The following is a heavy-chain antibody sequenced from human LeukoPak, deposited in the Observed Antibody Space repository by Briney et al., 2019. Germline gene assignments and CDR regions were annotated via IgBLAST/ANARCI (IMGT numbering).Heavy chain of an antibody. Sequence: GGSLRLSGAASGFTFSSHWMHWVRQAPGKGLVWVSRINSDGSSTSYADSVKGRFTISRDNAKNTLYLQMNSLRAEDTAVYYCARDGKGDTAMVIGYWGQGTLVTVSS. V-gene: IGHV3-74*01. CDR2: INSDGSST. J-gene: IGHJ4*02. D-gene: IGHD5-18*01. CDR3: ARDGKGDTAMVIGY. CDR1: GFTFSSHW.